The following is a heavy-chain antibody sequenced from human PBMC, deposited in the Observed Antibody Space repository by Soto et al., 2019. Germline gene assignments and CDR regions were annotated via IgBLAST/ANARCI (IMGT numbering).Heavy chain of an antibody. Sequence: RASVKVSCKVSGYTLTELSMHWVRQAPGKGLEWMGGFDPEDGETIYAQKFQGGVTMTEDTSTDTAYMELSSLRPEDTAVYYCATPRYSYGYDLWFYFDYWGRGTLVTVSS. D-gene: IGHD5-18*01. CDR3: ATPRYSYGYDLWFYFDY. V-gene: IGHV1-24*01. J-gene: IGHJ4*02. CDR2: FDPEDGET. CDR1: GYTLTELS.